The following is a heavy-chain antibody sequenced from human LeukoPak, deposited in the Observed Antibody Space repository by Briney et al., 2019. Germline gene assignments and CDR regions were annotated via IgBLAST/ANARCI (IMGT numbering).Heavy chain of an antibody. J-gene: IGHJ3*01. CDR3: ARECARENRGYYDDAFDV. CDR2: ISGSGGTT. D-gene: IGHD3-22*01. Sequence: GGSLRRSCATSGFTFSNSAMSWVRQAPGKGLEWVSSISGSGGTTYYADSVKGRFTISRDNSNNTLYLQMNSLIADDTAVYYCARECARENRGYYDDAFDVWGQGTLVTVSS. CDR1: GFTFSNSA. V-gene: IGHV3-23*01.